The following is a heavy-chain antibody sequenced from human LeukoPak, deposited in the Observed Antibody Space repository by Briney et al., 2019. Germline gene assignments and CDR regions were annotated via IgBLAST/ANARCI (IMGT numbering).Heavy chain of an antibody. J-gene: IGHJ4*02. CDR1: GGSFSGYY. D-gene: IGHD3-9*01. CDR2: INHSGST. Sequence: SETLSLTFALYGGSFSGYYWSWIRQPQGKGLEWIGEINHSGSTNYNPSLKSRVTISVDTSKNQFSLKLSSVTAADTAVYYCARSARVLTGPYYFDYWGQGTLVTVSS. V-gene: IGHV4-34*01. CDR3: ARSARVLTGPYYFDY.